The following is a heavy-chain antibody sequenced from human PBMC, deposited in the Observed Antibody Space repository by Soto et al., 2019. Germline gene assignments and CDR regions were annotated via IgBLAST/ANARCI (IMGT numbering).Heavy chain of an antibody. J-gene: IGHJ5*02. Sequence: PSETLSLTCAVSGDSISSSSYYWAWIRQPPGKGLEWIGSNHYRANSYYSPSLKSRITISVDTSKNQISLRLSSVTAADTAVYYCARPLQLAVSGFDPWGQGTLVTVSS. CDR2: NHYRANS. CDR1: GDSISSSSYY. CDR3: ARPLQLAVSGFDP. D-gene: IGHD3-3*02. V-gene: IGHV4-39*01.